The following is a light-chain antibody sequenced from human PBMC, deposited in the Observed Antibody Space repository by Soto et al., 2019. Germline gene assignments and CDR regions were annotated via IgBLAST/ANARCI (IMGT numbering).Light chain of an antibody. V-gene: IGLV1-44*01. CDR2: TNN. Sequence: QSALTQPPSASGSPGQSVTISCTGTSSDVGGYNYVSWYQQLPGTAPKLLIYTNNQRPSGVPDRFSGSKSGTSASLAISGLQSEDESDYYCAAWDESLNGWVFGGGTKLTVL. CDR3: AAWDESLNGWV. CDR1: SSDVGGYNY. J-gene: IGLJ3*02.